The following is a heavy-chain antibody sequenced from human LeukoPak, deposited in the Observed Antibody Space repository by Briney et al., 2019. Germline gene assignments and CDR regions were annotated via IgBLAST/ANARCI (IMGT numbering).Heavy chain of an antibody. CDR2: ISDSSTTI. D-gene: IGHD2-15*01. CDR3: ARDHGSSSSFDC. Sequence: GGSLRLSCAASGFTFSYYSMNWVRQAPGKGLEWISYISDSSTTIYYADSVKGRFTVSRDNAKNSLYLQMNSLRAEDTAVYYCARDHGSSSSFDCWGQGSLVTVSS. J-gene: IGHJ4*02. CDR1: GFTFSYYS. V-gene: IGHV3-48*01.